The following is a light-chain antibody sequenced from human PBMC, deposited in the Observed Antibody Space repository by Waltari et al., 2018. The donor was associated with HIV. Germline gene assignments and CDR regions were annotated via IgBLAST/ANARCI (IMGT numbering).Light chain of an antibody. V-gene: IGLV1-51*01. CDR1: SYSLEKKY. CDR2: DTD. CDR3: GTWDSSLSDGGI. J-gene: IGLJ1*01. Sequence: QSVLTQPPSVSAATGQKVSISCSGGSYSLEKKYVSWYQQFPGTAPKLLIYDTDKRPSGIPDRFSASKSGASATLDITGLQTEDEADYYCGTWDSSLSDGGIFGTGTKVTVL.